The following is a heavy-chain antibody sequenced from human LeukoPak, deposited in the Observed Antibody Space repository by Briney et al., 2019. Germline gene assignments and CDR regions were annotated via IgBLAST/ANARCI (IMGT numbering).Heavy chain of an antibody. V-gene: IGHV3-30*03. CDR2: VSYDGTET. D-gene: IGHD3-10*01. CDR3: ARSARGVIFDV. Sequence: GGSLRLSCAASGFIFSRYGMHWVRQAPGKGLEWVAVVSYDGTETKYADSVKGRLNLSRDNSKNTVYLQMNSLTFEDTAVYYCARSARGVIFDVWGKGTTVIVSS. CDR1: GFIFSRYG. J-gene: IGHJ6*04.